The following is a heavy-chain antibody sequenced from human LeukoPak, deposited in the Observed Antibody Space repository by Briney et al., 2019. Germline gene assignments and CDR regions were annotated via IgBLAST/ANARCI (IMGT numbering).Heavy chain of an antibody. CDR2: ITYDGITT. Sequence: GGSLRLSCAASGFTLSSCGMHWVREAPGKGLEWVAVITYDGITTYFDDSVKGRFTISRDTSKSMLYLQMNSLRPEGTAVYYCVKEQSSGNYRTADFWGQGTLVTVSS. D-gene: IGHD3-10*01. V-gene: IGHV3-30*18. CDR3: VKEQSSGNYRTADF. J-gene: IGHJ4*02. CDR1: GFTLSSCG.